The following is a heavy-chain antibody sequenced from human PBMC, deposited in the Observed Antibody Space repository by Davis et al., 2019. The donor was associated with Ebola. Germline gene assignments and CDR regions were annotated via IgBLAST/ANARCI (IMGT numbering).Heavy chain of an antibody. D-gene: IGHD3-22*01. J-gene: IGHJ4*02. CDR3: ARVTGYYDSSGPFEY. V-gene: IGHV3-30-3*01. CDR2: ISYDGSNK. CDR1: GFTFSSYA. Sequence: GESLKISCAASGFTFSSYAMHWVRQAPGKGLEWVAVISYDGSNKYYADSVKGRFTIPRDNSKNTLYLQMNSLRAEDTAVYYCARVTGYYDSSGPFEYWGQGTLVTVSS.